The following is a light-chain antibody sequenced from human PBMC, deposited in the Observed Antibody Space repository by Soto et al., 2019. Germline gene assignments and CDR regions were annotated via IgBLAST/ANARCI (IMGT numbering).Light chain of an antibody. Sequence: EIVLTQSPATLSLSPGERATLSCRASQSVSSYLAWYQQKPGQAPRLLIYGASNRATGIPARFSGSGSGTDFTLTISSLEPEDFAVYYCQQRSNWPLTFGPGTRLEIK. CDR1: QSVSSY. V-gene: IGKV3-11*01. J-gene: IGKJ5*01. CDR2: GAS. CDR3: QQRSNWPLT.